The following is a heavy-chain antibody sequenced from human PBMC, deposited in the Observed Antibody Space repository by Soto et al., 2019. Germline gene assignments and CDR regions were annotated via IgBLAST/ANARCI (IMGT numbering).Heavy chain of an antibody. V-gene: IGHV3-23*01. CDR2: ISGSGGST. CDR1: GFTFSSYA. J-gene: IGHJ6*02. CDR3: AKYRKAGDVVVVGAATYGMDV. Sequence: EVQLLESGGGLVQPGGSLRLSCAASGFTFSSYAMSWVRQAPGKGLEWVSAISGSGGSTYYADSVKGRFTISRDNSKNTLYLHMNSLRDEDTAVYYCAKYRKAGDVVVVGAATYGMDVWGQGTTVTVFS. D-gene: IGHD2-15*01.